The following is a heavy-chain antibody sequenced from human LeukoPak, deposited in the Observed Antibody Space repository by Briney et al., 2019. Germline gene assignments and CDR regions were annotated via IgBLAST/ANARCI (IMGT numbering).Heavy chain of an antibody. V-gene: IGHV3-74*01. CDR1: GFTFSSHW. J-gene: IGHJ4*02. D-gene: IGHD2/OR15-2a*01. CDR2: INNDGSST. CDR3: ARLLGSTTSVDY. Sequence: GGSLRLPCAASGFTFSSHWMHWVRQAPGKGLVWVSRINNDGSSTSYADFVKGRFTISRDNAKNTLYLQMNSLRAEDTAVYYCARLLGSTTSVDYWGQGTPVTVSS.